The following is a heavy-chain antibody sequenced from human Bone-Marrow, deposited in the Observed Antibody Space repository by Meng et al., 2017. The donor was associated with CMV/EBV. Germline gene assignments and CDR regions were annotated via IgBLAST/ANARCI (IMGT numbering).Heavy chain of an antibody. CDR2: ISSSGSTI. J-gene: IGHJ4*02. CDR1: GFTFSSYE. V-gene: IGHV3-48*03. D-gene: IGHD3-22*01. Sequence: GESLKISCAASGFTFSSYEINWVRQAPGKGLEWVSYISSSGSTIYYANSVKGRFTISRDNAKNSLYLQMNSLRAEDTAVYYCATAPHYYDSVGGDYWGQGTLVTVSS. CDR3: ATAPHYYDSVGGDY.